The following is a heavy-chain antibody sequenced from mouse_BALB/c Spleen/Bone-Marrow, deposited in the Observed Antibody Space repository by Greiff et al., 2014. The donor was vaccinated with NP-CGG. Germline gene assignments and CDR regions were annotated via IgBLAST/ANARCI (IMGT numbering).Heavy chain of an antibody. CDR3: ARRVYYDYYAVDY. V-gene: IGHV1S135*01. D-gene: IGHD1-1*01. CDR1: GYAFTSYN. Sequence: VQLQQSGPELVKPGASVKVSCKASGYAFTSYNMYWVKQSHGKSLEWTGYIDPYSGGTSYNQKFKGKATLTVDKSSSTAYMHLNSLTSEDSAVYYCARRVYYDYYAVDYWGQGTSVAVSS. CDR2: IDPYSGGT. J-gene: IGHJ4*01.